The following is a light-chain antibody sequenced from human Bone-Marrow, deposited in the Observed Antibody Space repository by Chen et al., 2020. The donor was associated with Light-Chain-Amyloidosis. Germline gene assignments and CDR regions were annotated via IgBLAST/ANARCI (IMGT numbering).Light chain of an antibody. J-gene: IGKJ4*01. V-gene: IGKV3-20*01. CDR1: QSVNNNY. CDR2: GAS. Sequence: EIGLTQAPGTMSLSEGERATISCRASQSVNNNYLAWYQQKPGQAPRPLIYGASSRATGIPDSVSGSGSGTDFTLTISRLEPEDFAVYYCQQYGSSPLTFGGGTKVEIK. CDR3: QQYGSSPLT.